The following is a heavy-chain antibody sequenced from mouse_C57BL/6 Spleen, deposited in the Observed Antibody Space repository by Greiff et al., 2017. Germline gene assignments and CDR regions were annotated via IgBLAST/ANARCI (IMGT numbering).Heavy chain of an antibody. Sequence: VKLVESGGGLVKPGGSLKLSCAASGFTFSDYGMHWVRQAPEKGLEWVAYIRSGSSTNYYADTVKGRFTISRDNAKNTLFLQMTSLRSEDTAMYYCARIYYGFGFDYWGQGTTLTVSS. J-gene: IGHJ2*01. CDR2: IRSGSSTN. CDR3: ARIYYGFGFDY. V-gene: IGHV5-17*01. D-gene: IGHD2-2*01. CDR1: GFTFSDYG.